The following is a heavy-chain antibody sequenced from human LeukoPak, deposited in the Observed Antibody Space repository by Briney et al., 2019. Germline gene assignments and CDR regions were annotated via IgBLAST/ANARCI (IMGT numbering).Heavy chain of an antibody. CDR2: MNPNSGNT. CDR1: GYTFTSYD. V-gene: IGHV1-8*03. CDR3: ARVTYSSSSSSGYFQH. J-gene: IGHJ1*01. D-gene: IGHD6-6*01. Sequence: ASVKVSCKASGYTFTSYDINRVRQATGQGLEWMGWMNPNSGNTGYAQKFQGRVTITRNTSISTAYMELSSLRSEDTAVYYCARVTYSSSSSSGYFQHWGQGTLVTVSS.